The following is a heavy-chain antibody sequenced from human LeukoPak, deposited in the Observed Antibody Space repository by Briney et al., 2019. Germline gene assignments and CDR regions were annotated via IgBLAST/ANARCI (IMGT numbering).Heavy chain of an antibody. CDR1: GFTFSSYG. D-gene: IGHD6-13*01. Sequence: PGRSLRLSCAASGFTFSSYGMHWVRQAPGKGLEWVAVIWYDGSNKYYADSVKGRFTISRDNSKNTLYLQTNSLRAEDTAVYYCARDEKYSSSWYRADAFDIWGQGTMVTVSS. V-gene: IGHV3-33*01. J-gene: IGHJ3*02. CDR3: ARDEKYSSSWYRADAFDI. CDR2: IWYDGSNK.